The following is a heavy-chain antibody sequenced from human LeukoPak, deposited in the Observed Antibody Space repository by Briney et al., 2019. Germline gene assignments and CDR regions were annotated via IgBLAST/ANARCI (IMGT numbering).Heavy chain of an antibody. CDR3: ARDHPGPIDP. D-gene: IGHD1-14*01. V-gene: IGHV4-59*01. CDR1: GGSISSYY. Sequence: SETLSLTCTVSGGSISSYYWSWIRQPPGKGLEWIGYIYTSGSTNYNPSLKSRVTISVDTSKNQFSLRLSSVTAADTAVYYCARDHPGPIDPWGQGTLVTVSS. CDR2: IYTSGST. J-gene: IGHJ5*02.